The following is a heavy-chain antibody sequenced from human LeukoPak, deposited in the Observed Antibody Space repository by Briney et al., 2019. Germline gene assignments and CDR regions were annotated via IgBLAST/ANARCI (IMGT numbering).Heavy chain of an antibody. CDR3: ARHLDGSGSYLWYFDY. D-gene: IGHD3-10*01. V-gene: IGHV4-59*08. CDR2: IYYSGST. J-gene: IGHJ4*02. CDR1: GGSISSYY. Sequence: SETLSLTCTVSGGSISSYYWSWIRQPPGKGLEWIGYIYYSGSTNYNPSLKSRVTISVDTSKNQFSLKLSSVTAADTAVYYCARHLDGSGSYLWYFDYWGQGTLVTVSS.